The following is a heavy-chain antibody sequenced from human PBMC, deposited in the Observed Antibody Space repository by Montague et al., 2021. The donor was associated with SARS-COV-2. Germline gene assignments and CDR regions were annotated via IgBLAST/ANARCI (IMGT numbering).Heavy chain of an antibody. Sequence: TLSLTCTVSGGSISSGGYYWSWIRQHPGKGPEWIGYIYYSGSTYYXXXLKSRVTISVDTSKNQFSLKLSSVTAADTAVYYCARDVGWYSSSWFDYWGQGTLVTVSS. CDR3: ARDVGWYSSSWFDY. CDR1: GGSISSGGYY. J-gene: IGHJ4*02. CDR2: IYYSGST. D-gene: IGHD6-13*01. V-gene: IGHV4-31*03.